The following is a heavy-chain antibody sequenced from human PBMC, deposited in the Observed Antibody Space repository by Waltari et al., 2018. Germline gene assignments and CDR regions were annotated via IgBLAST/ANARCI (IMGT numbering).Heavy chain of an antibody. CDR3: ARQQQLVRALDY. CDR1: GGSIRSYY. Sequence: QVQLQESGPGLVKPSETLSLTCTVSGGSIRSYYWSWIRQPPGKGLEGIGYINYSGSTNHNPPLKSRVTISVDTSKNQFSLKLSSVTAADTAVYYCARQQQLVRALDYWGQGTLVTVSS. CDR2: INYSGST. J-gene: IGHJ4*02. D-gene: IGHD6-13*01. V-gene: IGHV4-59*08.